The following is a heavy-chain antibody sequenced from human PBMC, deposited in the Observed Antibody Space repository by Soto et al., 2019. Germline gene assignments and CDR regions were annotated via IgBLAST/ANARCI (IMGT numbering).Heavy chain of an antibody. Sequence: EVQLVESGGGLVQPGGSLRLSCAASGFTFSSYWMHWVRQAPGKGLVWVSRINSDGSSTSYADSVKGRFTISRDNAKNTLYLQMNSLRAEDTAVYYCARGPHDYYDSSGYYDYWGQGTLGTVSS. D-gene: IGHD3-22*01. CDR3: ARGPHDYYDSSGYYDY. CDR1: GFTFSSYW. V-gene: IGHV3-74*01. CDR2: INSDGSST. J-gene: IGHJ4*02.